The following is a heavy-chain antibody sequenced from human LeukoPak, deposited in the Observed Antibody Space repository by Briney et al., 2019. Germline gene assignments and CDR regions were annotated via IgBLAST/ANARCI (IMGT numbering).Heavy chain of an antibody. J-gene: IGHJ3*02. CDR2: INPNSDGT. CDR1: GYTFGGYY. D-gene: IGHD3-22*01. V-gene: IGHV1-2*02. CDR3: ARVRSVVPPSDAFDI. Sequence: ASVKVSCKASGYTFGGYYLHWVRQAPGQGLEWMGWINPNSDGTNYAQNFQGRVTMTRDTSISTAYMELSELRSDDTAVYYCARVRSVVPPSDAFDIWGQGTMVTVSS.